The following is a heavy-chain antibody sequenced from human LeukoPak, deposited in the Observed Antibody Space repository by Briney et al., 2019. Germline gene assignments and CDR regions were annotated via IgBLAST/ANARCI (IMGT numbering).Heavy chain of an antibody. CDR3: ARVPPDYYGSGSYFDY. V-gene: IGHV1-69*13. J-gene: IGHJ4*02. CDR2: IIPIFGTA. D-gene: IGHD3-10*01. Sequence: SVKVSCKASGYTFTSYYMHWVRQAPGQGLEWMGGIIPIFGTANYAQKFQGRVTITADESTSTAYMELSSLRSEDTAVYYCARVPPDYYGSGSYFDYWGQGTLVTVSS. CDR1: GYTFTSYY.